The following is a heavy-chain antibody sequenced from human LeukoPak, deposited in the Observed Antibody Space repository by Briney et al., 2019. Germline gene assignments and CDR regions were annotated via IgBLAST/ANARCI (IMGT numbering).Heavy chain of an antibody. Sequence: SETLSLTCTVSGGSISSSSYYWGWIRQPPGKGLEWIGSIYYSGSTYYNPSLKSRVTISVDTSKNQFSLKLSSVTAADTAVYYCARDGSGYYYFDYWGQGTLVTVSS. CDR1: GGSISSSSYY. CDR2: IYYSGST. D-gene: IGHD5-12*01. V-gene: IGHV4-39*07. J-gene: IGHJ4*02. CDR3: ARDGSGYYYFDY.